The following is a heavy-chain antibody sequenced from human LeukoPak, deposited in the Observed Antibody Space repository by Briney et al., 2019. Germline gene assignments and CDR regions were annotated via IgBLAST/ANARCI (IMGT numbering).Heavy chain of an antibody. CDR3: ARTDIVVVVAAYDY. D-gene: IGHD2-15*01. Sequence: ASVRVSCKASGYTFTSYGISWVRQAPGQGLEWMGWISAYNGNTNYAQKLQGRVTMTTDTSTSTAYMELRSLRSDDTAVYYCARTDIVVVVAAYDYWGQGTLVTVSS. J-gene: IGHJ4*02. CDR1: GYTFTSYG. V-gene: IGHV1-18*01. CDR2: ISAYNGNT.